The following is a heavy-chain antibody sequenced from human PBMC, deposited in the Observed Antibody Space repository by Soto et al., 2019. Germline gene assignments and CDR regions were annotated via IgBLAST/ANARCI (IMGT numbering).Heavy chain of an antibody. D-gene: IGHD1-20*01. J-gene: IGHJ6*02. CDR3: TADPSYITTYTGGMDV. V-gene: IGHV3-23*01. Sequence: EVQLLESGGGLVQPGGSLRLSCAASGFILSSYAMSWVRQAPGKGLEWVSAISGSGGSTYYADSVKGRFTISRDNSKNTLYLQMNSLRAEDTAVYYCTADPSYITTYTGGMDVWGQGTTVTVSS. CDR1: GFILSSYA. CDR2: ISGSGGST.